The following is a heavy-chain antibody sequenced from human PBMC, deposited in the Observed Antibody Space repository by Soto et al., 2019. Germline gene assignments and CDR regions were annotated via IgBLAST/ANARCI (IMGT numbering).Heavy chain of an antibody. V-gene: IGHV1-69*13. CDR1: GGTFSSYA. CDR3: ASGLEIFGVVISYYGMDV. CDR2: IIPIFGTA. Sequence: GASVKVSCKASGGTFSSYAISWVLQAPGQGLEWMGGIIPIFGTANYAQKFQGRVTITADESTSTAYMELSSLRSEDTAVYYCASGLEIFGVVISYYGMDVWGQGTTVTVSS. D-gene: IGHD3-3*01. J-gene: IGHJ6*02.